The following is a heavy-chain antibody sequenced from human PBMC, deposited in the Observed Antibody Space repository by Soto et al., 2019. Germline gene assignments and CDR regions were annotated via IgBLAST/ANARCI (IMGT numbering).Heavy chain of an antibody. V-gene: IGHV1-69*01. Sequence: QVQLVQSGAEVKKPGSSVKVSCKASGGTYSSYAVSWVRQAPGKGLEWMGGIIPIFGTANYAQKFQGRVTITADESTSTAYMELSSLRSEDTAVYYFAREGPKYSVYDRPFDYWGQGTLVTVSS. CDR3: AREGPKYSVYDRPFDY. D-gene: IGHD5-12*01. CDR2: IIPIFGTA. J-gene: IGHJ4*02. CDR1: GGTYSSYA.